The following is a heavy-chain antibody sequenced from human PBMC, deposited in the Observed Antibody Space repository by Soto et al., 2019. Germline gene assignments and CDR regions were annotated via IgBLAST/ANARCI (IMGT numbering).Heavy chain of an antibody. CDR1: GFTSSDHY. CDR3: ARAGFGHGLDV. V-gene: IGHV3-72*01. CDR2: TANKRSRYTT. J-gene: IGHJ6*02. Sequence: EVELVESGGGLVQAGGPLRVSCGVSGFTSSDHYMDWVRQAPGKGLEWVGRTANKRSRYTTEYAAAVKGRFIISRDDSKNSVYLQMSSLKIEDTAVYYCARAGFGHGLDVWGQGTTVTVSS. D-gene: IGHD3-16*01.